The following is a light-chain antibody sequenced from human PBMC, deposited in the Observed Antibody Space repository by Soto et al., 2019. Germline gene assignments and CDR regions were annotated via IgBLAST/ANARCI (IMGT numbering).Light chain of an antibody. CDR1: QSVSGS. Sequence: EIVLTQSPATLSLSPGESATLSCRTSQSVSGSLAWYQKKPGQAPRLLIYDAYDRATGIPARFSGSGSGTDFSLTVSNLEPEDFAVYYCQQYSKWPLTFGGGTKVELK. CDR2: DAY. CDR3: QQYSKWPLT. V-gene: IGKV3-11*01. J-gene: IGKJ4*01.